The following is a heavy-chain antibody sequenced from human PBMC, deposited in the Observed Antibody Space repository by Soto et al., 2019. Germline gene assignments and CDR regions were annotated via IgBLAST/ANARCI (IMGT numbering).Heavy chain of an antibody. J-gene: IGHJ6*02. CDR1: GGTFGSYA. V-gene: IGHV1-69*01. CDR2: IIPIPGTA. Sequence: QVQLVQSGAEVKKPGSSVKVSCKASGGTFGSYAISWVRQAPGQGLEWMGGIIPIPGTANYAQKFQGRVTIAADESMSTAYMELSSLRSEDTAGYYCARSQGSSTSLEIYYYYYYGMDVWGQGTTVTVSS. D-gene: IGHD2-2*01. CDR3: ARSQGSSTSLEIYYYYYYGMDV.